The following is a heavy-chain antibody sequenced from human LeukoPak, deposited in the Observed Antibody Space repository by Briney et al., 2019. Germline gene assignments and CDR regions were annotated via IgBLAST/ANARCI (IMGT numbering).Heavy chain of an antibody. CDR1: GFTFSSYW. V-gene: IGHV3-74*01. J-gene: IGHJ6*03. CDR2: INSDGSST. CDR3: ARGSGSSSWYPYYYYYMDV. D-gene: IGHD6-13*01. Sequence: GGSLRLPCAASGFTFSSYWMHWVRQAPGKGLVWVSRINSDGSSTSYADSVKGRFTISRDNAKNTLYLQMNSLRAEDTAVYYCARGSGSSSWYPYYYYYMDVWGKGTTVTVSS.